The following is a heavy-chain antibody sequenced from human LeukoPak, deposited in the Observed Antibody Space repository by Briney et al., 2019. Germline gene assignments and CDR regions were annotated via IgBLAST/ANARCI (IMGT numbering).Heavy chain of an antibody. CDR1: GLFVSTNY. Sequence: GGSLRLSCAVSGLFVSTNYMSWVRQDPGKGLEWVSVIYSGGSTYYADAVKGRFTVSRDISKNTLYLQMDSLRVEDTAVYYCARNSWFRTTGGYFDYWGQGTPVTVSS. V-gene: IGHV3-66*01. CDR3: ARNSWFRTTGGYFDY. D-gene: IGHD4-17*01. CDR2: IYSGGST. J-gene: IGHJ4*02.